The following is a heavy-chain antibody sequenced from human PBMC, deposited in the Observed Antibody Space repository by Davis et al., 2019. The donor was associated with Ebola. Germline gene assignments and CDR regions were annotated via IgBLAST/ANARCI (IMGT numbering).Heavy chain of an antibody. Sequence: ESLKIPCAASGFTFSTYSMNWVRQAPGKGLEWVSSISSSSSYIYYADSVKGRFTISRDNAKNSLYLQMNSLRAEDTAVYYCAREPLESLYYYGMDVWGKGTTVTVSS. CDR1: GFTFSTYS. V-gene: IGHV3-21*01. J-gene: IGHJ6*04. CDR3: AREPLESLYYYGMDV. CDR2: ISSSSSYI. D-gene: IGHD3-3*01.